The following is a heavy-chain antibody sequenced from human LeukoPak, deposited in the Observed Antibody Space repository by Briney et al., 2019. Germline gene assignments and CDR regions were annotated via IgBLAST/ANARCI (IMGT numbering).Heavy chain of an antibody. CDR3: TRDSGAFSPFGF. CDR1: DGSITTTNW. Sequence: SGTLSLTCSVSDGSITTTNWWSWVRQPPGKGLEWIGEVHLSGATNYNPSLESRVSMSIDKSKNHLSLEVTSVTAADTAIYYCTRDSGAFSPFGFWGEGTLLTVSS. CDR2: VHLSGAT. V-gene: IGHV4-4*02. J-gene: IGHJ4*02. D-gene: IGHD1-26*01.